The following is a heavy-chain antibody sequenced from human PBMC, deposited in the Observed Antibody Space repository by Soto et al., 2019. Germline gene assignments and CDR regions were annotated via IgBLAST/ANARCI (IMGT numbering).Heavy chain of an antibody. CDR3: ARAGYCSRTSCCPAENGFDV. V-gene: IGHV4-4*02. CDR1: GGSISSSNW. CDR2: IYHSGST. D-gene: IGHD2-2*01. Sequence: QVQLQESGPGLVKPSATLSLTCAVSGGSISSSNWWSWVRQPPGKELEWIGEIYHSGSTNYNPSLKSRVTISVDKSNNPFSLELSSVTAADTAVYYCARAGYCSRTSCCPAENGFDVWGQGTMVTVSS. J-gene: IGHJ5*02.